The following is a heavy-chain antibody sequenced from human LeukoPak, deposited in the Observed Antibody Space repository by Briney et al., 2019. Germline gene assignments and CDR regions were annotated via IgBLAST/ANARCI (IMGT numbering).Heavy chain of an antibody. Sequence: GGSLRLSCAASGFTFSSYWMHWVRQAPGKGLVWVSRINSDGSSTSYADSVKGRFTISRDNAKNTLYLRMNSLRAEDTAVYYCAKIAAADHIDYWGQGTLVTVSS. V-gene: IGHV3-74*01. CDR3: AKIAAADHIDY. CDR2: INSDGSST. J-gene: IGHJ4*02. D-gene: IGHD6-13*01. CDR1: GFTFSSYW.